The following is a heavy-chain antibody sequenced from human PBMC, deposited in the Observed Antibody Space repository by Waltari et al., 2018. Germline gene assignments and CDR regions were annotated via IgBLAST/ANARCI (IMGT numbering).Heavy chain of an antibody. D-gene: IGHD5-12*01. J-gene: IGHJ4*02. V-gene: IGHV1-69-2*01. Sequence: EVQLVQSGAEVKKPGATVKISCKASGYTFTDYYMHWVQQAPGRGLEWMGVVCPEGGETSYAEKFQCRVTITADTSTDTAYMELSSLRSEDTAVYYCATDLNFARLRHGFDDESDYWGQGTLVTVSS. CDR3: ATDLNFARLRHGFDDESDY. CDR2: VCPEGGET. CDR1: GYTFTDYY.